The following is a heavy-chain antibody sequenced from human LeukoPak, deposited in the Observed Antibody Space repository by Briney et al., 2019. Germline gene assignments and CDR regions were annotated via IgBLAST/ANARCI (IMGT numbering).Heavy chain of an antibody. Sequence: GGSLRLSCAVSGFTVSSNYMSWVRQAPGKGLEWVAGIWYDGSNKYYADSVKGRFTISRDNSKNTVDLQMNSLRVEDTAVYYCARDRIAARVIDPWGQGTLVTVSS. CDR1: GFTVSSNY. CDR2: IWYDGSNK. V-gene: IGHV3-33*01. J-gene: IGHJ5*02. CDR3: ARDRIAARVIDP. D-gene: IGHD6-6*01.